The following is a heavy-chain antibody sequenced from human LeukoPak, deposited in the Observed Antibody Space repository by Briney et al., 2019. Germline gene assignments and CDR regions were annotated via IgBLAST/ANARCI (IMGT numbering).Heavy chain of an antibody. D-gene: IGHD2-15*01. Sequence: PGGSLRLSCAASGFTLSSYAMHWVRQAPGKGLEWVAVISYDGSNKYYADSVKGRFTISRDNSKNTLYLQMNSLRAEDTAVYYCARVKSVVVAAKMVDYWGQGTLVTVSS. J-gene: IGHJ4*02. V-gene: IGHV3-30-3*01. CDR2: ISYDGSNK. CDR3: ARVKSVVVAAKMVDY. CDR1: GFTLSSYA.